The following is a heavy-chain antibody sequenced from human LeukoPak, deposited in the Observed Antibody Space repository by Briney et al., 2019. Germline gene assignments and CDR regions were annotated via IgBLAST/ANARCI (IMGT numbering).Heavy chain of an antibody. CDR3: ASQWELTTIDY. CDR2: IKQDGTEK. J-gene: IGHJ4*02. V-gene: IGHV3-7*03. CDR1: GFTFSSYW. Sequence: PGGSLRLSCAASGFTFSSYWMSWVRQAPGKGLEWVANIKQDGTEKYYVDSVKGRFTISRDTAKNSLYLQMNSLRAEDTAVYYCASQWELTTIDYWGQGTLVTVSS. D-gene: IGHD1-26*01.